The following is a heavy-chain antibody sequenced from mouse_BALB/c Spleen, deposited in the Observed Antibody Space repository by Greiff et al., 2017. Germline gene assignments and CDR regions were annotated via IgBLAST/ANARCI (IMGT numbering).Heavy chain of an antibody. J-gene: IGHJ3*01. V-gene: IGHV1-7*01. CDR1: GYTFTSYW. D-gene: IGHD2-3*01. CDR2: INPSTGYT. CDR3: ARWLLRLAY. Sequence: VQLQQSGAELAKPGASVKMSCKASGYTFTSYWMHWVKQRPGQGLEWIGYINPSTGYTEYNQKFKDKATLTADKSSSTAYMQLSSLTSEDSAVYYCARWLLRLAYWGQGTLVTVSA.